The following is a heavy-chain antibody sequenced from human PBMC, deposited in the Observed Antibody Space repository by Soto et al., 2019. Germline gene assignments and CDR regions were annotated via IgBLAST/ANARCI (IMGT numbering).Heavy chain of an antibody. CDR2: IKFDGTNI. CDR3: ARDSVYDSASAVNHYFDY. Sequence: DVQLVESGGGLVQPGGSLRLSCVASGFTYTYYWMSWVRQAPGKGLEWVASIKFDGTNIQYADSVNGRFTISRDNAENSLFLQMRSLRDGDTAVYYCARDSVYDSASAVNHYFDYLCQGSLVTVSS. D-gene: IGHD3-10*01. J-gene: IGHJ4*02. CDR1: GFTYTYYW. V-gene: IGHV3-7*01.